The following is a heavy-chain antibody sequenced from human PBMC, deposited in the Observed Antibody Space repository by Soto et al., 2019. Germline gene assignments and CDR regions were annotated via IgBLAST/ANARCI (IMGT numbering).Heavy chain of an antibody. V-gene: IGHV1-69*13. Sequence: ASVKVSCKASGGTFSSYAISWVRQAPGQGLEWMGGIIPIFGTANYAQKFQGRVTITADESTSTAYMELSSLRSEDTAVYYCAGEGDGYTSYNWFDPWGQGTLVTVSS. CDR3: AGEGDGYTSYNWFDP. J-gene: IGHJ5*02. D-gene: IGHD5-12*01. CDR2: IIPIFGTA. CDR1: GGTFSSYA.